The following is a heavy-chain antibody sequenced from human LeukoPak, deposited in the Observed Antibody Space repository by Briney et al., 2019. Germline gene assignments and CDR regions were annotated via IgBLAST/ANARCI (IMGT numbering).Heavy chain of an antibody. D-gene: IGHD5-18*01. CDR2: INPNSADT. J-gene: IGHJ4*02. CDR3: GSFFSYGQTFYLDY. Sequence: ASVKVSCKASGYTFTGYYIHWVRQAPGQGLEWMGWINPNSADTNYAQKFQGRVTMTRDTSISTAYMELSSLRSDDTAVYYCGSFFSYGQTFYLDYWGQGTLVTVSS. CDR1: GYTFTGYY. V-gene: IGHV1-2*02.